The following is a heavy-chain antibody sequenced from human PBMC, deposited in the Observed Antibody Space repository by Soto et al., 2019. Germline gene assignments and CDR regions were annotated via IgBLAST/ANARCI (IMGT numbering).Heavy chain of an antibody. J-gene: IGHJ6*02. CDR1: GGTFSSYA. Sequence: QVQLVQSGAEVKKPGSSVKVSCKASGGTFSSYAISWVRQAPGQGLEWMVGIIPIFGTANYAQKFQGRVTITADESTSTAYMELSSLRSEDTAVYYCAREETIFGVVTYYYGMDVWGRGTTVTVSS. V-gene: IGHV1-69*12. CDR2: IIPIFGTA. CDR3: AREETIFGVVTYYYGMDV. D-gene: IGHD3-3*01.